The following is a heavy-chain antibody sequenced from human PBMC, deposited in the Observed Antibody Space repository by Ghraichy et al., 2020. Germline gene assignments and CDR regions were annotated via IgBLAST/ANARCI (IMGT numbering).Heavy chain of an antibody. D-gene: IGHD2-15*01. V-gene: IGHV3-23*01. CDR1: GFTFSSYA. CDR2: ITGGGGST. J-gene: IGHJ4*02. Sequence: AGSLRHSCAASGFTFSSYAMSWVRQAPGKGLEWVSAITGGGGSTYYADSVKGRFTISRDNSKNTLYLQMNSLTAEDTAVYYCASRILYCTGGSCYYYFDYWGQGTLVTVSS. CDR3: ASRILYCTGGSCYYYFDY.